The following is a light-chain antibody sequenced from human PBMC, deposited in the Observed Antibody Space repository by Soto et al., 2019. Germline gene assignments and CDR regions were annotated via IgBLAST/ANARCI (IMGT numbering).Light chain of an antibody. CDR1: LNVATN. V-gene: IGKV3-15*01. CDR2: GAS. J-gene: IGKJ1*01. CDR3: HQYNTGLRT. Sequence: TVMTQSPATLSMSPGDRAALSCRARLNVATNMAWYQPKPGQAPRLLIYGASIRATGVPARFTGSGSGTEFTLTISKRQYEDFAVYYCHQYNTGLRTFGRGTRVEV.